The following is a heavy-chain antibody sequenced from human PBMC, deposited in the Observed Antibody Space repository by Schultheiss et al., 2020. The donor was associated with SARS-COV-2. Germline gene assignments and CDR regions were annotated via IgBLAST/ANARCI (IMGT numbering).Heavy chain of an antibody. CDR2: IYYSGST. V-gene: IGHV4-39*01. Sequence: GSLRLSCTVSGGSISSSSYYWGWIRQPPGKGLEWIGSIYYSGSTYYNPSLKSRVTISVDTSKNQFSLKLSSVTAADTAVYYCARLGGSGYYGMDVWGQGTTVTVS. J-gene: IGHJ6*02. CDR3: ARLGGSGYYGMDV. D-gene: IGHD3-16*01. CDR1: GGSISSSSYY.